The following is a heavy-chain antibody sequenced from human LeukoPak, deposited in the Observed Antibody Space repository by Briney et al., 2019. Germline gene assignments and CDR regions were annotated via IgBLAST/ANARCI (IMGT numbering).Heavy chain of an antibody. J-gene: IGHJ4*02. CDR3: ASQHYDSSGCLDY. Sequence: ASVKVSCKASGYTFTGYYMHWVRQAPGQGLEWMGWINPNSGGTNYAQKFQGRVTMTRDTSISTAYMGLSSLRSDDTAVYYCASQHYDSSGCLDYWGQGTLVTVSS. CDR2: INPNSGGT. V-gene: IGHV1-2*02. CDR1: GYTFTGYY. D-gene: IGHD3-22*01.